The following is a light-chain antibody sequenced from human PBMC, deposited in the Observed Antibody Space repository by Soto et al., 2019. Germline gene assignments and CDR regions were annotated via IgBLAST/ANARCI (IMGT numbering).Light chain of an antibody. CDR3: SSYAGGNTFV. J-gene: IGLJ1*01. CDR2: RNN. Sequence: QSVLTQPPSASGTPGQRVNISCSGSSSNIGSNYVYWYRQFPGTAPKLLIQRNNQRPSGVPARFSGSKSGTSASLAISGLRSEDEADYYCSSYAGGNTFVFGSGTKVTVL. CDR1: SSNIGSNY. V-gene: IGLV1-47*01.